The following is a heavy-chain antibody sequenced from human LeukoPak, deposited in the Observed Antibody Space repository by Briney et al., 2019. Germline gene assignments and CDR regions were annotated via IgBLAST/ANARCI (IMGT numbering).Heavy chain of an antibody. Sequence: SEILSLTCTVSGASVITKYWSWIRQPAGKGLEWIGRIYSSGSTTYNPSLKSRVTMSVDTSKNQFSLKLSSVTAADTAVYYCARDRGTWNDDGFDYWGQGTLVTVSS. J-gene: IGHJ4*02. CDR2: IYSSGST. CDR3: ARDRGTWNDDGFDY. V-gene: IGHV4-4*07. CDR1: GASVITKY. D-gene: IGHD1-1*01.